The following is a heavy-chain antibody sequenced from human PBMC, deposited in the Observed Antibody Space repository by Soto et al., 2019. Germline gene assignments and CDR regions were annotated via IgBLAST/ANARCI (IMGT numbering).Heavy chain of an antibody. CDR2: INAGNGNT. D-gene: IGHD2-15*01. Sequence: QVQLVQSGAEVKKPGASVKVSCKASGYTFTSRAMHWVRQVAGQRLEWMGWINAGNGNTKYSQKFQGRVTITRDTSASTAYMELSSLRSEDTAVYYCARVGAGIVGGMDVWGQGTTVTVSS. CDR1: GYTFTSRA. J-gene: IGHJ6*02. V-gene: IGHV1-3*01. CDR3: ARVGAGIVGGMDV.